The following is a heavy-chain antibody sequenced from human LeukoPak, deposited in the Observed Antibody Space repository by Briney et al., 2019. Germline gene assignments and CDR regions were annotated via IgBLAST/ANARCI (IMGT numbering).Heavy chain of an antibody. V-gene: IGHV3-23*01. CDR1: GFTFSSYA. D-gene: IGHD3-22*01. CDR3: AKDQYYYDSSGPLSRDAFDI. CDR2: ISGSGGST. Sequence: GGSLRLSCAASGFTFSSYAMSWVRQAPGKGLEWVSAISGSGGSTYYADSVKGRFTISRDNSKNTLYLQMNSLRAEATAVYYCAKDQYYYDSSGPLSRDAFDIWGQGTMVTVSS. J-gene: IGHJ3*02.